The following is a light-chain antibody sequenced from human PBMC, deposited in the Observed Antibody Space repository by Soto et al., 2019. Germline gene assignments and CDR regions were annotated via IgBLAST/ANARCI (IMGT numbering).Light chain of an antibody. V-gene: IGLV1-47*01. CDR3: AAWDDSMSVYV. Sequence: QSVLTQPPSASGTPGQGVTISCSESSSNIGNNQVYWYQQLPRAAPKVLIYKNTQRPSGVPDRFSGSKSGTSASLAISGLRPDDEADYYCAAWDDSMSVYVFGTGTKVTVL. J-gene: IGLJ1*01. CDR1: SSNIGNNQ. CDR2: KNT.